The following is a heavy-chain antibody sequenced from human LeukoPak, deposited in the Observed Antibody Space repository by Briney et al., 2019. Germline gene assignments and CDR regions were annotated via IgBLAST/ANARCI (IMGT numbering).Heavy chain of an antibody. V-gene: IGHV3-49*03. J-gene: IGHJ4*02. CDR3: TRYSGRTDY. D-gene: IGHD5-18*01. Sequence: GGSLRLSCTSSGFTFGTYAVSWFRQAPGKGPEWVAFIRSKTFGGTTEYAASVKGRFTISRDDSKSIAYLQMNSLKTEDTAVYYCTRYSGRTDYWGQGTPVSVSS. CDR2: IRSKTFGGTT. CDR1: GFTFGTYA.